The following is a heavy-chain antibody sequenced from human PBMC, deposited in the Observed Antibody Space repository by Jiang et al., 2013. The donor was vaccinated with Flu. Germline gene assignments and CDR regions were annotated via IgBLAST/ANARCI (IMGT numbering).Heavy chain of an antibody. D-gene: IGHD2-15*01. CDR3: VLSAYATRYYHGMDV. V-gene: IGHV2-5*04. CDR2: IYWDDDK. J-gene: IGHJ6*02. Sequence: KPTQTLTLTCTVSEFSVSTSGVGVGWIRQPPRKALEWLALIYWDDDKRYSPSLKSRLTITMDTSKNQVVLTMTNMDPVDTGTYYCVLSAYATRYYHGMDVWGQGTTVNVFS. CDR1: EFSVSTSGVG.